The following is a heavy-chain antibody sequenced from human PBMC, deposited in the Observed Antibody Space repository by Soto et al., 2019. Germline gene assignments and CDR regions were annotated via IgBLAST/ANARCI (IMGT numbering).Heavy chain of an antibody. CDR3: ASYYFWSGYSFDP. D-gene: IGHD3-3*01. CDR2: IYYSGGT. CDR1: GGSISSSSYY. Sequence: PSETLSLTCTVSGGSISSSSYYWGWIRQPPGKGLEWIGSIYYSGGTYYNPSLKSRFTISRDNAKNSLYLQMNSLRAEDTAVYYCASYYFWSGYSFDPWGQGTLVTVSS. V-gene: IGHV4-39*01. J-gene: IGHJ5*02.